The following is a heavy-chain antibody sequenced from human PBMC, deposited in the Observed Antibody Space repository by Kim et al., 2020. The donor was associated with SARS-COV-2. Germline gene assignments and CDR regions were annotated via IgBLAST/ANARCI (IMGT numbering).Heavy chain of an antibody. V-gene: IGHV3-74*01. J-gene: IGHJ4*02. D-gene: IGHD1-26*01. CDR2: INGDGSHT. Sequence: GGSLRLSCAASGFTFSDNRMHWVRQAPGKGLFWISYINGDGSHTGYADSVKGRFTISRDNARNTLYLQMNSLRGEDTAMYYCFSESGYWGQGTLVPVSS. CDR3: FSESGY. CDR1: GFTFSDNR.